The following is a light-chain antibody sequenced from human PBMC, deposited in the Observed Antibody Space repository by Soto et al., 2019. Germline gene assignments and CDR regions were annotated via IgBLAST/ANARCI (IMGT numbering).Light chain of an antibody. Sequence: EIVMSQSPATLSVSPGERATLSCRASQSVSTDLAWYQQKPGQARRLLIYGASARATGIPARFNGSESRTQCTHTITSLQSDEYAVYFRRQYSDPPPWTFGQGTKVHVK. CDR2: GAS. CDR1: QSVSTD. J-gene: IGKJ1*01. CDR3: RQYSDPPPWT. V-gene: IGKV3-15*01.